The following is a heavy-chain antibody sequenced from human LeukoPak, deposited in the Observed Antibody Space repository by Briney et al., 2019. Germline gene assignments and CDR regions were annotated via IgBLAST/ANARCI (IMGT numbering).Heavy chain of an antibody. CDR3: SREKGAFSAFGY. D-gene: IGHD3-16*01. V-gene: IGHV4-4*02. Sequence: SDTLSLTCGVSGGSISNTNWWSWARQPPGQGLEWIGEISLTGLTHYNPPLESRVTVSLDKSKNQLSLKLTSVTAADTAVYYCSREKGAFSAFGYWGQGTLVSVLS. J-gene: IGHJ4*02. CDR1: GGSISNTNW. CDR2: ISLTGLT.